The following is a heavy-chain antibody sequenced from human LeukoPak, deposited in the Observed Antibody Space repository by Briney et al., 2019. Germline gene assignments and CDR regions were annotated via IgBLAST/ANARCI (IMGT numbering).Heavy chain of an antibody. Sequence: ASVKVSCKASGYTFTSYDINWVRQATGQGLEWVGWMNPNSGNTGYAQKFQGRVTITRNTSISTAYMELSSLRSEDTAVYYCARGSGYEYYYYYMDVWGKGTTVTVSS. CDR3: ARGSGYEYYYYYMDV. V-gene: IGHV1-8*03. CDR1: GYTFTSYD. D-gene: IGHD5-12*01. CDR2: MNPNSGNT. J-gene: IGHJ6*03.